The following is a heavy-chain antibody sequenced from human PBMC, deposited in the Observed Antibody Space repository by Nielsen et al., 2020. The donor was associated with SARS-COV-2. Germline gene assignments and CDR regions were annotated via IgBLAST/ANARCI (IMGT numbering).Heavy chain of an antibody. Sequence: TLSLTCTVSGGSIKTASYYWSWIRQHPEWGLEWVGYIYHTGSTYYNSALESRVTISADMSKNQFSLKLSSVTAADTAVYYCARQGVTGTTSDYYGMDVWGQGTTVTVS. CDR1: GGSIKTASYY. V-gene: IGHV4-30-4*01. CDR2: IYHTGST. CDR3: ARQGVTGTTSDYYGMDV. D-gene: IGHD1-7*01. J-gene: IGHJ6*02.